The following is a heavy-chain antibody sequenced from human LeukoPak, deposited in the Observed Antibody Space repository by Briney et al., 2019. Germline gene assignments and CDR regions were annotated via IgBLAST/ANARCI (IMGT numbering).Heavy chain of an antibody. CDR1: GGSISSGGYY. V-gene: IGHV4-31*03. Sequence: ASETLSLTCTVSGGSISSGGYYWSWIRQHPGKGLEWIGYIYYSGSTYYNPSLKSRVTISVDTSKNQFSLKLSSVTAADTAVYYCARSTIAARGFDYWGQGTLVTVSS. D-gene: IGHD6-6*01. CDR3: ARSTIAARGFDY. CDR2: IYYSGST. J-gene: IGHJ4*02.